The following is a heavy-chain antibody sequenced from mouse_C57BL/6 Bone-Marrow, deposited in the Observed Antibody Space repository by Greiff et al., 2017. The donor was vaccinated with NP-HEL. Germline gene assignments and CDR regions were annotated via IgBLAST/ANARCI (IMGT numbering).Heavy chain of an antibody. CDR1: GYTFTRYW. V-gene: IGHV1-59*01. CDR3: ARSGGLRSFDY. J-gene: IGHJ2*01. Sequence: QVQLQQPGAELVRPGTSVKLSCKASGYTFTRYWMHWVKQRPGQGLEWIGVIDPSDSYTNYNQKLKGKAKLTVDTSSSTAYMQLSSLTSEDSAVYYCARSGGLRSFDYWGQGTTLTVSS. D-gene: IGHD2-4*01. CDR2: IDPSDSYT.